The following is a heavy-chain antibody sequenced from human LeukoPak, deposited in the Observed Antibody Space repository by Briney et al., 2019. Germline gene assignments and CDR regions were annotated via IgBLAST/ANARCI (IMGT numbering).Heavy chain of an antibody. CDR2: IIPILGIA. Sequence: SVKVSCKASGGTFSSYAISWVRQAPGQGLEWMGRIIPILGIANYAQKFQGRVTITADKSTSTAYMELSSLRSEDTAVYYCARDLDYGGNSGWAFDIWGQGTMVTVSS. V-gene: IGHV1-69*04. D-gene: IGHD4-23*01. CDR1: GGTFSSYA. J-gene: IGHJ3*02. CDR3: ARDLDYGGNSGWAFDI.